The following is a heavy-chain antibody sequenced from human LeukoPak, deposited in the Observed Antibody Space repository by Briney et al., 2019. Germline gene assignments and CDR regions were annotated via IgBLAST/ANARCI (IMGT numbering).Heavy chain of an antibody. CDR2: IYYSGST. V-gene: IGHV4-59*01. CDR3: ARDRPAYCSGGSCYSGAFDI. Sequence: PSETLSLTCTVSGGSISSYYWSWIRQPPGKGLEWIGYIYYSGSTNYNPSLKSRVTISVDTSKNQFSLKLSSVTAADTAVYYCARDRPAYCSGGSCYSGAFDIWGQGTMVTVSS. CDR1: GGSISSYY. J-gene: IGHJ3*02. D-gene: IGHD2-15*01.